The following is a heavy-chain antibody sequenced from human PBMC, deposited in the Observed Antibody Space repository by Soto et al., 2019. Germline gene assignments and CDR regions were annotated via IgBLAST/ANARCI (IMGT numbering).Heavy chain of an antibody. CDR3: ARVPPGYCSSTSCSHYDY. J-gene: IGHJ4*02. CDR2: IIPILDIA. V-gene: IGHV1-69*02. D-gene: IGHD2-2*01. Sequence: QVQLVQSGAEVKKPGSSVNVSCKASGDTFSSYTIGWVRQAPGQGLEWMGRIIPILDIAYYAQKFQDRVTITADKSTGTAYMELSSLRSEDTAVYYCARVPPGYCSSTSCSHYDYWGQGTLVTVSS. CDR1: GDTFSSYT.